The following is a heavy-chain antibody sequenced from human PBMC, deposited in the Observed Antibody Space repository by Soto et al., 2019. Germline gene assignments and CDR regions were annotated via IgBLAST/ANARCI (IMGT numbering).Heavy chain of an antibody. CDR3: ARRTGSGSSGVYVMVV. V-gene: IGHV3-30*03. CDR1: GFTFSGYA. D-gene: IGHD3-22*01. J-gene: IGHJ6*01. CDR2: TYYDGNNK. Sequence: QVQLVESGGGVVQPGRSLRLSCAASGFTFSGYAMHWVRQAPGKGLEWVALTYYDGNNKYYADSVKGRFTISRDNSRNTLYLQMNSLRAEDTAVYYCARRTGSGSSGVYVMVVWGQGTMVTVSS.